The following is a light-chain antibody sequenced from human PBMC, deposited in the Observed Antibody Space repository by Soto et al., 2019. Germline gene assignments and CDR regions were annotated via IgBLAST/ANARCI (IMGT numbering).Light chain of an antibody. CDR3: SSFTTSITYV. J-gene: IGLJ1*01. V-gene: IGLV2-14*01. Sequence: QSALTQPASVSGSPGQSITISCTGTSSDVGGYNFVSWYQQHPGQAPKLMIYDVSNRPSGVSNRFSGSKSGNTASLTISGLQAEDEADYYCSSFTTSITYVFGTGTKVTVL. CDR1: SSDVGGYNF. CDR2: DVS.